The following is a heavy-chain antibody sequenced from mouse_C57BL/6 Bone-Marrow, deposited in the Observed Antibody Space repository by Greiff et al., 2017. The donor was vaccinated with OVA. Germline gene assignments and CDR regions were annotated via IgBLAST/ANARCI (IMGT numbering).Heavy chain of an antibody. Sequence: VQLQQSGPGLVQPSQSLSITCTVSGFSLTSYGVHWVRQSPGKGLEWLGVIWSGGSTDYNAAFISRLSISKDNSKSQVFFKMNSLQADDIAIYYCARGDYDDWFAYWGQGTLVTVSA. D-gene: IGHD2-4*01. V-gene: IGHV2-2*01. CDR2: IWSGGST. CDR1: GFSLTSYG. J-gene: IGHJ3*01. CDR3: ARGDYDDWFAY.